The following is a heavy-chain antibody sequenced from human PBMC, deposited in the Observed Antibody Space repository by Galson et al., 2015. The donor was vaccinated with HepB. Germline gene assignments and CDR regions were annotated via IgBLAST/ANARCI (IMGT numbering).Heavy chain of an antibody. CDR2: ISSNGGST. D-gene: IGHD3-22*01. V-gene: IGHV3-64*01. CDR3: ARDFSALVITTFVDY. J-gene: IGHJ4*02. CDR1: GFTFSSYA. Sequence: SLRLSCAASGFTFSSYAMHWVRQAPGKGLEYVSAISSNGGSTYYANSVKGRFTISRDNSKNTLYLQMGSLRAEDMAVYYCARDFSALVITTFVDYWGQGTLVTVSS.